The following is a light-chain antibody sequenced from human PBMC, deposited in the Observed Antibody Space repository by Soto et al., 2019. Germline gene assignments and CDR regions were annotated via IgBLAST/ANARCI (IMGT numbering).Light chain of an antibody. Sequence: EIVMTQSPATLSVSPGERVTLSCMASQSVSPRLPRYQHKPGQPPRLLMRGGITGAARIPPTFRACASGTDVSVTGNRLQSEVSAVDYCRQYHNWPLTFGGGTKVDIK. CDR1: QSVSPR. CDR2: GGI. V-gene: IGKV3-15*01. CDR3: RQYHNWPLT. J-gene: IGKJ4*01.